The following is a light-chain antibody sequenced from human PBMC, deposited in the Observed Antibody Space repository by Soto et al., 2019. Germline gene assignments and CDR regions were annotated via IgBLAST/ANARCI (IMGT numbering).Light chain of an antibody. V-gene: IGKV1-39*01. CDR1: QSIRTY. Sequence: IEMTQSPSSLSVSVGDRVTITCRASQSIRTYLNWYQQKPGKAPKLLIYAASSLQSGVPSRFSGSGSGTDFTLTISSLQPEDFSTYYCQQSNSIPYTFGQGTKVDI. CDR2: AAS. CDR3: QQSNSIPYT. J-gene: IGKJ2*01.